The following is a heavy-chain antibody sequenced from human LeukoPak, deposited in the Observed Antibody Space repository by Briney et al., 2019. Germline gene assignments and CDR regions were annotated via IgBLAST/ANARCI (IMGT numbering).Heavy chain of an antibody. CDR1: GYTFNRYS. J-gene: IGHJ4*02. V-gene: IGHV1-18*01. CDR3: ARVSDTSMVTPGFDS. D-gene: IGHD5-18*01. Sequence: ASVKVSCKASGYTFNRYSITWVRQAPGQGLEWMGWVSTSNGATNYAEKFQGRVTMTTETVTKTAYLELRRITSGDTAMYFCARVSDTSMVTPGFDSWGQGTLVTVS. CDR2: VSTSNGAT.